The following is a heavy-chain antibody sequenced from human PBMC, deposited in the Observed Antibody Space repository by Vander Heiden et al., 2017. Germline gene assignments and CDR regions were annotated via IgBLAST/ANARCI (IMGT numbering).Heavy chain of an antibody. CDR1: VGYFNGYS. J-gene: IGHJ3*02. D-gene: IGHD3-22*01. V-gene: IGHV4-34*01. CDR3: ERGDRQKKNDAFDI. CDR2: VDHSGNT. Sequence: QVQLHHWAPGLFNPSQTLSLNCAVYVGYFNGYSWIWSGQYPGQGLEWIGRVDHSGNTNYNPSLKIRVTILGDSSKTKFSLRLKSVTAADKAVYYCERGDRQKKNDAFDIWGQGTLVTVSS.